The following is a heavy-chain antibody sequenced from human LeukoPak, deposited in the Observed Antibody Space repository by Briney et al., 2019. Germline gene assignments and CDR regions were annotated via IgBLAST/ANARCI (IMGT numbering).Heavy chain of an antibody. CDR1: GFTVSSNY. D-gene: IGHD6-13*01. Sequence: GGSLRLSCAASGFTVSSNYMSWVRQAPGKGLEWVSVIYSGGSTYYADSVKGRFTISRDNSKNTLYLQMNSLRAEDTAVYYCARLGYSSRSEYFQHWGQGTLVTVSS. CDR3: ARLGYSSRSEYFQH. V-gene: IGHV3-53*01. CDR2: IYSGGST. J-gene: IGHJ1*01.